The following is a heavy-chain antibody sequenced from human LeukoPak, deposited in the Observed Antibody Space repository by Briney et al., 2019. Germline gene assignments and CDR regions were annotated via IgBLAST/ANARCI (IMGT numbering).Heavy chain of an antibody. D-gene: IGHD1-26*01. CDR3: ARCIVGASAFDY. J-gene: IGHJ4*02. Sequence: GGSLRLSCAASGFTFSSYSMNWVRQARGKGLEWVSSISSSSYIYYADSVKGRFTISRDNAKNSLYLQMNSLRAEDTAVYYCARCIVGASAFDYWGQGTLVTVSS. CDR2: ISSSSYI. CDR1: GFTFSSYS. V-gene: IGHV3-21*01.